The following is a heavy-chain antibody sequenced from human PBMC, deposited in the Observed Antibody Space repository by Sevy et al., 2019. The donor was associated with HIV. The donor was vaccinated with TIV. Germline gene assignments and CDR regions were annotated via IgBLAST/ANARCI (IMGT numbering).Heavy chain of an antibody. D-gene: IGHD2-2*01. Sequence: ASVKVSCKDSRYRLIKLSMHWVRQAPGKGLEWMGGFDPEHDKRIYAQRFQGRVTMTEDTSTNTGYMELRSLRSEDTAVHYCATEYCTSSSCQGYTEGDHPDDYFYGMDAWGQGTTVTVSS. V-gene: IGHV1-24*01. J-gene: IGHJ6*02. CDR2: FDPEHDKR. CDR1: RYRLIKLS. CDR3: ATEYCTSSSCQGYTEGDHPDDYFYGMDA.